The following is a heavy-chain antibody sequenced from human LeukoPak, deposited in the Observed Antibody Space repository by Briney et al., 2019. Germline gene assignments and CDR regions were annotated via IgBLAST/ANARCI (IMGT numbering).Heavy chain of an antibody. CDR2: IKQDGSEK. Sequence: PGGSLRLSCAASGFTFSSYWMSWVRQAPGKGLEWVANIKQDGSEKYYVDSVKGRFTISRDNAKNSLYLQMNGLRAEDTAVYYCARFCSGGSCYYAIDYWGQGTLVTVSS. J-gene: IGHJ4*02. CDR3: ARFCSGGSCYYAIDY. D-gene: IGHD2-15*01. V-gene: IGHV3-7*01. CDR1: GFTFSSYW.